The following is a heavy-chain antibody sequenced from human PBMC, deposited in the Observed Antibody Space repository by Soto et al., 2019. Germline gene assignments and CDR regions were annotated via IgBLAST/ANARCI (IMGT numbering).Heavy chain of an antibody. D-gene: IGHD3-22*01. V-gene: IGHV3-23*01. Sequence: GGSLRLCCAASGFTFSSYAMSWVRRAPGKGLEWVSAISGSGGSTYYADSVKGRFTISRDNSKNTLYLQMNSLRAEDTAVYYCAKVRHYYDSSGTEGYFDYWGQGTLVTVSS. J-gene: IGHJ4*02. CDR2: ISGSGGST. CDR1: GFTFSSYA. CDR3: AKVRHYYDSSGTEGYFDY.